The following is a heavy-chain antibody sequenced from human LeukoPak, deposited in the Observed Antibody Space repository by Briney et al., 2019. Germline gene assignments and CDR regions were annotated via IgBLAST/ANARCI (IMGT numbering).Heavy chain of an antibody. CDR3: ARAGVWDYNDSSGYHNGAFDI. CDR2: INPDSGGT. D-gene: IGHD3-22*01. J-gene: IGHJ3*02. V-gene: IGHV1-2*02. CDR1: GYTFTDYY. Sequence: ASVKVSCKASGYTFTDYYMPWVRQAPGQGLEWMGWINPDSGGTNYAQRFQGRVAMTRDTSISTAYMELSRLRSDDTAFYYCARAGVWDYNDSSGYHNGAFDIWGQGTMVTVSS.